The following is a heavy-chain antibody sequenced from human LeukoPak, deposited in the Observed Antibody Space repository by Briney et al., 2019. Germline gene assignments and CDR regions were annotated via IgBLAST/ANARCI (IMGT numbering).Heavy chain of an antibody. CDR3: TVRGYYDSSGYGYYFDY. D-gene: IGHD3-22*01. CDR1: GFTFSGSA. J-gene: IGHJ4*02. V-gene: IGHV3-73*01. Sequence: PGGSLKLSCAASGFTFSGSAMHWVRQASGKGLEWVGRIRSKANSYATAYAASVKGRFTISRDDSKDTAYLQMNSLKTEDTAVYYCTVRGYYDSSGYGYYFDYWGQGTLVTVSS. CDR2: IRSKANSYAT.